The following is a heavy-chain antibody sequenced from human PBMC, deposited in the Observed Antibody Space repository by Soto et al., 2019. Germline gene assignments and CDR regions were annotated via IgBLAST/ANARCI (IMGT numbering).Heavy chain of an antibody. CDR3: VREAGHGMDV. V-gene: IGHV4-59*01. CDR1: GGSISSYY. CDR2: IYYSGST. Sequence: SETLSLTCTVSGGSISSYYWSWIRQPPGKGLEWIGYIYYSGSTNYNPSLKSRVTISVDTSKNQFSLKLSSVTAADTAVYYCVREAGHGMDVWGQGTTVTVSS. J-gene: IGHJ6*02.